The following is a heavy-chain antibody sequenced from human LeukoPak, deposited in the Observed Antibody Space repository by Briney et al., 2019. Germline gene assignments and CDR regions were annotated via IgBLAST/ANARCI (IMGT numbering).Heavy chain of an antibody. J-gene: IGHJ4*02. V-gene: IGHV3-33*01. CDR3: ARGDIVGATTTPFDY. CDR1: GFTSRSYG. D-gene: IGHD1-26*01. Sequence: PGGSLRLSCAASGFTSRSYGMHWVRQAPGKGLEWVAVIWYDGSNQHYADSVKGRFTISRDNSKNTLYLQMNSLRAEDTAVYYCARGDIVGATTTPFDYWGQGTLVTVSS. CDR2: IWYDGSNQ.